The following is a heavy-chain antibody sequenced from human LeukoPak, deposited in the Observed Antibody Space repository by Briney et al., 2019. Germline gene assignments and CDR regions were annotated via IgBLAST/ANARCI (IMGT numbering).Heavy chain of an antibody. Sequence: GGSLRLSCAASRFTFSSYWMSWVRQAPGKGLEWVANIKRDGSEKYYVDFVKGRFTISRDNAKNSLYLQMNRLRAEDTAVYYCARDAPPYCSGGSCYSRYWGQEALVTVSS. CDR3: ARDAPPYCSGGSCYSRY. V-gene: IGHV3-7*01. J-gene: IGHJ4*02. CDR1: RFTFSSYW. D-gene: IGHD2-15*01. CDR2: IKRDGSEK.